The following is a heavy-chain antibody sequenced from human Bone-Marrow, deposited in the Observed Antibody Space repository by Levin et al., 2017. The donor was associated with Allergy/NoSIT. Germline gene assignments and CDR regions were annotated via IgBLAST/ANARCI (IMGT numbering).Heavy chain of an antibody. CDR1: GFTFSKYS. V-gene: IGHV3-21*01. CDR2: ITTSSSYI. Sequence: GESLKISCVASGFTFSKYSMTWVRQAPGKGLEWVSYITTSSSYIYYGDSVAGPFTISRDNAKNSLYLQMNSLRTEETAVYYCARRDYYYYGMDVWGEGTTVSVSS. J-gene: IGHJ6*04. CDR3: ARRDYYYYGMDV.